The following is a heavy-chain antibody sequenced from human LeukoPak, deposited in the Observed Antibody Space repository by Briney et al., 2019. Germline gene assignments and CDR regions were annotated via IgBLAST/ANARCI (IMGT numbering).Heavy chain of an antibody. CDR2: INHSGST. D-gene: IGHD2-2*01. V-gene: IGHV4-34*01. CDR3: ARGPYSTSHRSYYYYYMDV. J-gene: IGHJ6*03. CDR1: GGSFSVYY. Sequence: PSETLSLTCAVYGGSFSVYYWSWIRQPPGKGLEWIGEINHSGSTNYNPSLKSRVTISVDTSKNQFSLKLSSVTAADTAGYYCARGPYSTSHRSYYYYYMDVWGKGTTVTVSS.